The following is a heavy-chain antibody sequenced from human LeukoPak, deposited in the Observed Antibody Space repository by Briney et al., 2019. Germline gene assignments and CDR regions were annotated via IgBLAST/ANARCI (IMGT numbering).Heavy chain of an antibody. Sequence: SETLSLTCTVSGGSISSSSYYWGRIRQPPGKGLEWIGSIYYSGSTYYNPSLKSRVTISVDTSKNQFSLKLSSVTAADTAVYYCARVPQYYYDSSGYYYYYYYMDVWGKGTTVTVSS. D-gene: IGHD3-22*01. CDR2: IYYSGST. J-gene: IGHJ6*03. V-gene: IGHV4-39*07. CDR1: GGSISSSSYY. CDR3: ARVPQYYYDSSGYYYYYYYMDV.